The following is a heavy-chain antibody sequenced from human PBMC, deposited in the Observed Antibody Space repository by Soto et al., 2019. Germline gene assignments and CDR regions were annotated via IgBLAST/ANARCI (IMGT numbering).Heavy chain of an antibody. CDR2: ISGRGGST. CDR3: AKRASGSYFDY. CDR1: GFTFSSYA. J-gene: IGHJ4*02. V-gene: IGHV3-23*01. D-gene: IGHD3-10*01. Sequence: EVQLLESGGGLVQPGGSLRLSCAASGFTFSSYAMNWVRQAPGKGLEWVSVISGRGGSTYYADSVKGRFTISRDNSKNTLYLQMKSLGAEDSAVYYCAKRASGSYFDYWGQGTLVTVSS.